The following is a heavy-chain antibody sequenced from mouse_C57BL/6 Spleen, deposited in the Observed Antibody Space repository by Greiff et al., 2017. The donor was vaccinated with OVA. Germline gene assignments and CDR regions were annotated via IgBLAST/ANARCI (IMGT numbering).Heavy chain of an antibody. Sequence: VQLQQSGAELVKPGASVKLSCKASGYTFTSYWMPWVKQRPGQGLEWIGEIDPSDSYTNYNQKFKGKATLTVDTSSSTAYMQLSSLTSEDSAVYYCARGVTTGTYWGQGTSVTVSS. V-gene: IGHV1-50*01. CDR2: IDPSDSYT. CDR3: ARGVTTGTY. D-gene: IGHD2-2*01. CDR1: GYTFTSYW. J-gene: IGHJ4*01.